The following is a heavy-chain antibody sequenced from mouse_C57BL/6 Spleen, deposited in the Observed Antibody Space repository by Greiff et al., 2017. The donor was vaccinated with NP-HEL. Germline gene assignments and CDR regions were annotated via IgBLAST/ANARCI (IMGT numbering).Heavy chain of an antibody. CDR1: GYTFTDYY. V-gene: IGHV1-75*01. CDR2: IFPGSGST. D-gene: IGHD1-1*01. J-gene: IGHJ4*01. CDR3: ARGRYYGSSPYAMDY. Sequence: SGPELVKPGASVKISCKASGYTFTDYYINWVKQRPGQGLEWIGWIFPGSGSTYYNEKFKGKATLTVDKSSSTAYMLLSSLTSEDSAVYFCARGRYYGSSPYAMDYWGQGTSVTVSS.